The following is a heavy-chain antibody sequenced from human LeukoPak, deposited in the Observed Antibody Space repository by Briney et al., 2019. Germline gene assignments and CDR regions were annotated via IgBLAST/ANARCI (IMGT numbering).Heavy chain of an antibody. D-gene: IGHD3-9*01. J-gene: IGHJ4*02. CDR3: ARVGEEYYDILTGYQN. Sequence: PGGSLRLSCAASGFTFSSYWMHWVRQAPGKGLVWVSRINSDGSSTSYADSVKDRFTISRDNAKNTLYLQMNSLRAEDTAVYYCARVGEEYYDILTGYQNWGQGTLVTVSS. CDR2: INSDGSST. V-gene: IGHV3-74*01. CDR1: GFTFSSYW.